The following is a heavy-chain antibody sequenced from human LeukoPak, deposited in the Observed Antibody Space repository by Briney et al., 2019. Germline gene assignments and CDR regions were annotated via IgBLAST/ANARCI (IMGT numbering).Heavy chain of an antibody. Sequence: GGSLRLSCTASGFVFSDYWMSWVRQAPGKGPEWLANINQDGSQTSHVDSVRGRFTVSRDNAKNSLYLQMNSLRVDDTAVYYCARDSTPRYSGYDWVFWGRGTLVTVSS. CDR2: INQDGSQT. J-gene: IGHJ4*02. CDR3: ARDSTPRYSGYDWVF. V-gene: IGHV3-7*01. D-gene: IGHD5-12*01. CDR1: GFVFSDYW.